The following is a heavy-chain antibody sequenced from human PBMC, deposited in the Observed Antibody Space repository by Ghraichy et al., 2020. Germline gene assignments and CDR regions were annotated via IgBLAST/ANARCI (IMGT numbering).Heavy chain of an antibody. Sequence: ASVKVSCKASGYTFTSYGISWVRQAPGQGLEWMGWISAYNGDTNYAQKLQGRVTMTTDTSTSTAYMALRSLRSDDTAVYYCAIFPGAYYDSSGYLDWGQGTLVTVSS. CDR1: GYTFTSYG. D-gene: IGHD3-22*01. V-gene: IGHV1-18*01. CDR2: ISAYNGDT. CDR3: AIFPGAYYDSSGYLD. J-gene: IGHJ4*02.